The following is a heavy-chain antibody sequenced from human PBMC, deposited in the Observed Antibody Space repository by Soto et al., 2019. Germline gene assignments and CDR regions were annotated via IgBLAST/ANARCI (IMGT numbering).Heavy chain of an antibody. V-gene: IGHV3-30-3*01. Sequence: QVQLVESGGGVVQPGRSLRLSCAASGFTFSSYAMHWVRQAPGKGLEWVAVISYAGSNKYYADSVKGRFTISRDNSKNTLYLQMNSLRAEDTAVYYCARPNRHYYYYGMDVWGHGTTVTVSS. CDR1: GFTFSSYA. D-gene: IGHD7-27*01. J-gene: IGHJ6*02. CDR3: ARPNRHYYYYGMDV. CDR2: ISYAGSNK.